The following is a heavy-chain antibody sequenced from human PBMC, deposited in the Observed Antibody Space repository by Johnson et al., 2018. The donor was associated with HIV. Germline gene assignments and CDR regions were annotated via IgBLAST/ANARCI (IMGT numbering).Heavy chain of an antibody. CDR2: VTGSGGTS. CDR1: GFTFSRYA. CDR3: AYRGDYDVWGGYPDAFDI. V-gene: IGHV3-23*04. D-gene: IGHD3-3*01. J-gene: IGHJ3*02. Sequence: VQLVESGGGLVQPGGSLRLSCVASGFTFSRYAMNWVRQAPGKGLEWVSSVTGSGGTSYYADSVKGRFTISRDNSKNTLYLQMNSLRAEDTAVYYCAYRGDYDVWGGYPDAFDIWGRGTMVTVSS.